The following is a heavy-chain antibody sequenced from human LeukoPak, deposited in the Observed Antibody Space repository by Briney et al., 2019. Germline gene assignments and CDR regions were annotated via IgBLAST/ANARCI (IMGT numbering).Heavy chain of an antibody. J-gene: IGHJ4*02. CDR1: GFTVSSNY. D-gene: IGHD2-15*01. CDR2: IYSGGST. V-gene: IGHV3-53*01. Sequence: GGSLRLSCAASGFTVSSNYMSWVRQAPGKGLEWVSVIYSGGSTYYADSVKGRFTISRDNSKNTLYLQMNSLRAEDTAVYYCARGLPSRSSGGSTDYWGQGTLVTVSS. CDR3: ARGLPSRSSGGSTDY.